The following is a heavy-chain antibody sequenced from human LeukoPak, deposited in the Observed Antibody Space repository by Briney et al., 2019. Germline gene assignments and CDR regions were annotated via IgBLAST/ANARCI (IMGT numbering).Heavy chain of an antibody. D-gene: IGHD1-26*01. CDR1: GGSISSYY. V-gene: IGHV4-59*08. CDR3: AGSLGATSFDY. Sequence: SETLSLTCTVSGGSISSYYWSWIRQPPGKGLEWIGYIYYSGSTNYNPSLKSRVTISVDTSKNQFSLKLSSVTAADTAVYYCAGSLGATSFDYWGQGTLVTVSS. J-gene: IGHJ4*02. CDR2: IYYSGST.